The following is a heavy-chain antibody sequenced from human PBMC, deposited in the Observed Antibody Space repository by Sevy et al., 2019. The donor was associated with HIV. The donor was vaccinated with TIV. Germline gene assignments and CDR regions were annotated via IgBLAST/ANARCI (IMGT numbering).Heavy chain of an antibody. D-gene: IGHD6-19*01. Sequence: SETLSLTCTVSGYSISSGYYWGWIRQPPGKGLEWIGSIYHSGSTYYNPSLKSRVTISVDTSKNQFSLKLSSGTAADTAVYYCARVGGIAVADAFDIWGQGTMVTVSS. CDR1: GYSISSGYY. CDR2: IYHSGST. V-gene: IGHV4-38-2*02. CDR3: ARVGGIAVADAFDI. J-gene: IGHJ3*02.